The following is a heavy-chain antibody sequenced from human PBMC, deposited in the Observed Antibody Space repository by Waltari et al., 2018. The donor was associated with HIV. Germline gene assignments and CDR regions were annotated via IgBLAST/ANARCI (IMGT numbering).Heavy chain of an antibody. J-gene: IGHJ4*02. V-gene: IGHV4-59*01. CDR2: IYYSGST. Sequence: QVQLQESGPGLMKPSETLSLTCTVSGGSITSYYWSWIRQPPGKGLEWIGYIYYSGSTNYNPSLKSRGTISVDTSKNQFSLNVTSVTAADTTVYYCARGPTRYYFDNWGQGTLVTVSS. D-gene: IGHD2-2*01. CDR1: GGSITSYY. CDR3: ARGPTRYYFDN.